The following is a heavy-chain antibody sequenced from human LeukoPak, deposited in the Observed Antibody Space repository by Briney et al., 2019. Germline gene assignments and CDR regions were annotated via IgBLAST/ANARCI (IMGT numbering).Heavy chain of an antibody. V-gene: IGHV1-18*01. J-gene: IGHJ4*02. CDR2: ISAYNGNT. CDR1: GYTFTSHG. Sequence: ASVKVSCKASGYTFTSHGISWVRQAPGQGLEWMGWISAYNGNTNYAQKLQGRVTMTTDTSTSTAYMELRSLRSDDTAVYYCARGPEWELLDYYFDYWGQGTLVTVSS. D-gene: IGHD1-26*01. CDR3: ARGPEWELLDYYFDY.